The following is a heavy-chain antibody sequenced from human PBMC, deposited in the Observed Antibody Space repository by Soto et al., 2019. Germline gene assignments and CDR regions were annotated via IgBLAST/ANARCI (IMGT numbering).Heavy chain of an antibody. D-gene: IGHD2-2*01. Sequence: EVQLVESGGGLVQPGGSLRLSCAASGFTFSDHYMDWVRQAPGKGLEWVGRSRNKANSYTTENAASVKGRFAISRDESKNSLYLQMNSLKTEDTAVYYCTRGYCSRSRCYLEDFNGMDVWGQGTTVTVSS. J-gene: IGHJ6*02. CDR1: GFTFSDHY. CDR2: SRNKANSYTT. V-gene: IGHV3-72*01. CDR3: TRGYCSRSRCYLEDFNGMDV.